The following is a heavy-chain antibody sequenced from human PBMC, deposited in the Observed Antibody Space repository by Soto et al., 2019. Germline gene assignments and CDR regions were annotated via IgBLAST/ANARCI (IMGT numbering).Heavy chain of an antibody. D-gene: IGHD1-1*01. CDR1: GGSISTYY. V-gene: IGHV4-59*08. J-gene: IGHJ4*02. CDR2: IHYDGRT. Sequence: QVQLQESGPGLVKPSETLSLTCTVSGGSISTYYWSWIRQTPGKGLEWIGYIHYDGRTSYNPSLKSRVTVSVDTSKNQFSLRLSSVTAADTAMYDCASALDWTFNYWGQGTLVTVSS. CDR3: ASALDWTFNY.